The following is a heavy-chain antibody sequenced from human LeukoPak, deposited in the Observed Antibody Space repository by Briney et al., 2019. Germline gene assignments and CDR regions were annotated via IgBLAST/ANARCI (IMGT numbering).Heavy chain of an antibody. Sequence: GGSLRLSCAASGFTFSSSAMSWVRQAPGKGLEWVSSISGSGSGGSTYYADSVKGRFTISRDNSKNTLYLQMNSLRAEDTAVYYCASHPRLVEYYYYMDVWGKGTTVTISS. CDR3: ASHPRLVEYYYYMDV. J-gene: IGHJ6*03. V-gene: IGHV3-23*01. D-gene: IGHD6-19*01. CDR2: ISGSGSGGST. CDR1: GFTFSSSA.